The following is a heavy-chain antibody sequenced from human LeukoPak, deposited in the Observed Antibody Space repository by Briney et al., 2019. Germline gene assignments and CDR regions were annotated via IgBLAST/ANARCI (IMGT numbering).Heavy chain of an antibody. Sequence: KPSETLSLTCTVSGDSISSSSYYWGWIRQPPGKGLEWIGSIYYSGSTYYNPSLKSRVTISVDTSKNQFSLKLSSVTAADTAVYYCAGVGLAVPAADLGNPSYNWFDPWGQGTLVTVSS. CDR3: AGVGLAVPAADLGNPSYNWFDP. CDR2: IYYSGST. CDR1: GDSISSSSYY. V-gene: IGHV4-39*07. J-gene: IGHJ5*02. D-gene: IGHD2-2*01.